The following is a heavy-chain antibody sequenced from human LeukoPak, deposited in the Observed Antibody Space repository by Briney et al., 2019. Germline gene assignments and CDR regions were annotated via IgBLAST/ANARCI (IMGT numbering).Heavy chain of an antibody. CDR3: ARLAAGAIAVDDAFDI. J-gene: IGHJ3*02. D-gene: IGHD6-19*01. CDR2: VYPGDSDT. Sequence: GESLKISCKGSGYSFTSYWIGWVRQMPGKGLEWMGIVYPGDSDTRYSPSFQGQVTISADKSISTAYLQWSSLKASDTAMYYCARLAAGAIAVDDAFDIWGQGTMVTVSS. V-gene: IGHV5-51*01. CDR1: GYSFTSYW.